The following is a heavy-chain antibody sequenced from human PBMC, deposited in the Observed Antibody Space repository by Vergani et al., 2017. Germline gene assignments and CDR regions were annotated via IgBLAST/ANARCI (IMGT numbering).Heavy chain of an antibody. CDR1: GFTFSNAW. CDR3: CRNADLAL. V-gene: IGHV3-15*01. D-gene: IGHD4-11*01. J-gene: IGHJ4*02. Sequence: EVQLVEFGGGLVEPGGSLRLSCVASGFTFSNAWMNWVRQAPGRGLEWVGRIKRKTDGGTTDYATSVKGRFTISRDDSKSTLYLQMNSLKTEDTALYYCCRNADLALWGQGTLVTVS. CDR2: IKRKTDGGTT.